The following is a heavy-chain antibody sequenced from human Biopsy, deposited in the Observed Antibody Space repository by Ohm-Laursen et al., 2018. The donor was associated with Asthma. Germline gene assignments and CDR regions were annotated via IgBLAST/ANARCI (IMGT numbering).Heavy chain of an antibody. CDR2: ISRSSST. J-gene: IGHJ4*02. Sequence: SLRLSCTAAGFTFSDYYMTWIRQAPGKGLEWVSSISRSSSTNYADSVKGRFTISRDNAQNSLYLQMNSLRAEDTAVYYCMRSLGITGATMDYWGQGALVAVSS. CDR3: MRSLGITGATMDY. V-gene: IGHV3-69-1*01. CDR1: GFTFSDYY. D-gene: IGHD1-20*01.